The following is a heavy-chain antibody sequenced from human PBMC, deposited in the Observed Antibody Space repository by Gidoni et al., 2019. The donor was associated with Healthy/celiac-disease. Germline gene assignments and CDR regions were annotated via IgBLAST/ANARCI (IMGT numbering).Heavy chain of an antibody. CDR2: INHSGST. Sequence: QAPLQQWGAGLLKPSETLSLTCSVYAGSFSGYYWSWIRQPPGKGLEWIGEINHSGSTNYNPSLKSRVTISVDTSKNQFSLKLSSVTAADTAVYYCARGIAAAGNFDYWGQGTLVTVSS. D-gene: IGHD6-13*01. J-gene: IGHJ4*02. V-gene: IGHV4-34*01. CDR1: AGSFSGYY. CDR3: ARGIAAAGNFDY.